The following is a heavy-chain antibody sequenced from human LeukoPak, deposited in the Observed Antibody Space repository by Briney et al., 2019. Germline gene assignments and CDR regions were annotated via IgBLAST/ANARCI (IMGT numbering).Heavy chain of an antibody. J-gene: IGHJ6*02. CDR3: AKDLDCSGGSCYFLYYYYYYGMDV. CDR2: ISYDGSNK. V-gene: IGHV3-30*18. CDR1: GFTFSSEG. Sequence: PGGSLRLSCAASGFTFSSEGMHWVRQAPGKGLEWVAVISYDGSNKYYADSVKGRFTISRDNSKNTLYLQMNSLRAEDTAVYYCAKDLDCSGGSCYFLYYYYYYGMDVWGQGTTVTVSS. D-gene: IGHD2-15*01.